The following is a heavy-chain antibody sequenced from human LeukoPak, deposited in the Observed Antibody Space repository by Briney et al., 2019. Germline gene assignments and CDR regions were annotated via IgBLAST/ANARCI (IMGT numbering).Heavy chain of an antibody. CDR3: ARGDYYGSSGYLDSRNNWFDP. V-gene: IGHV1-2*02. Sequence: ASVKVSCKGSGYSFTGYYMHWVRQAPGQGLEWMGWINPNSGVTKYAQEFQGRVTMTRVTFISTVYMEVSRLRADDTAVYYCARGDYYGSSGYLDSRNNWFDPWGQGTLVTVSS. CDR1: GYSFTGYY. D-gene: IGHD3-22*01. CDR2: INPNSGVT. J-gene: IGHJ5*02.